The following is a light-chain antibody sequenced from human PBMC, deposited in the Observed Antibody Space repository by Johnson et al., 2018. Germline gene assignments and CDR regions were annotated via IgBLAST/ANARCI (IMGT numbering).Light chain of an antibody. J-gene: IGLJ1*01. V-gene: IGLV1-51*02. Sequence: VFTQPPSVSAAPGQKVTISCPGSSSNIGYNYVSWYQQPPGTAPTLLIYENNKRPSGIPYRLSGSNSGTPATLRIPDRQPGDEADYYCGTWDSSLSAGNVFGTGTKVTVL. CDR3: GTWDSSLSAGNV. CDR1: SSNIGYNY. CDR2: ENN.